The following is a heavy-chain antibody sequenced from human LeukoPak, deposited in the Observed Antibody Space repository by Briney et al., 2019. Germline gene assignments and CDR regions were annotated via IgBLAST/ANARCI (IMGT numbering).Heavy chain of an antibody. J-gene: IGHJ4*02. CDR2: MNPNSGNT. D-gene: IGHD1-1*01. CDR1: GYTFTSYD. CDR3: ARVVPRYNNRINWKGSRYYFDY. Sequence: ASVKDSCKASGYTFTSYDINLLLHATGLGLEWMGWMNPNSGNTGYAQKFQGRVTMTRNTSISTAYMELSSLRSEDTAVYYCARVVPRYNNRINWKGSRYYFDYWGQGTLVTVSS. V-gene: IGHV1-8*01.